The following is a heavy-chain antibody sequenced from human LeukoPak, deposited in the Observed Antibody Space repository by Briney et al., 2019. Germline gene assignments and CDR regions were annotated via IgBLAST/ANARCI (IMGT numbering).Heavy chain of an antibody. CDR1: GFTFTTYW. J-gene: IGHJ4*02. V-gene: IGHV3-7*01. CDR3: ARGPSGYHNT. D-gene: IGHD5-12*01. CDR2: INQDGTEK. Sequence: GESLRLSCAASGFTFTTYWMSWVRQLPGKGLEWVANINQDGTEKYYVDSVKGRFTISRDNAKNSLDLQMNSLRAEDTAVYYCARGPSGYHNTGGQGTLVTVSS.